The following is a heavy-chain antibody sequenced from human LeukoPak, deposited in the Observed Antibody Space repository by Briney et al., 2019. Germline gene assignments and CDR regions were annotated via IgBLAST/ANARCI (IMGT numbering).Heavy chain of an antibody. J-gene: IGHJ4*02. CDR1: GYSISSGFY. CDR3: ARKDGDF. V-gene: IGHV4-38-2*02. CDR2: IHHSGST. Sequence: SETLSLTCIVSGYSISSGFYWGWIRQPPGKGLEWIGNIHHSGSTYYNPSLESRLTMSLDTSKNQISLRLSSVTAADTAVYYCARKDGDFWGQGTLVTVSS.